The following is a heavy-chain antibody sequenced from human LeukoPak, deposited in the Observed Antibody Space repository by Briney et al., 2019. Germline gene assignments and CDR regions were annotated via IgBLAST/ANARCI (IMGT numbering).Heavy chain of an antibody. D-gene: IGHD6-6*01. CDR3: ARGWGAARKDYYYYMDV. CDR2: MNPNSGNT. J-gene: IGHJ6*03. Sequence: ASVKVSCKASGYTFTSYDINWVRQATGQGLEWRGWMNPNSGNTGYAQKFQGKVTITRNTSISTAYMELSSLRSEETAVYYCARGWGAARKDYYYYMDVWGKGTTVTVSS. CDR1: GYTFTSYD. V-gene: IGHV1-8*01.